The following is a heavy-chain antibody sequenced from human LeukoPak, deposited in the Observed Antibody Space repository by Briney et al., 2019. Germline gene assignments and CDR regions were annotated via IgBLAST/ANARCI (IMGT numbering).Heavy chain of an antibody. CDR2: IKQDGSEK. J-gene: IGHJ5*02. V-gene: IGHV3-7*01. D-gene: IGHD4-17*01. Sequence: PGGSLRLSCAASGFTFSSYWMGWVRQAPGKGLEWVANIKQDGSEKYYVDSVKGRFTISRDNAKNSLYLQMNSLRAEDTAVYYCARVGVYGDSDFDPWGQGTLVTVSS. CDR1: GFTFSSYW. CDR3: ARVGVYGDSDFDP.